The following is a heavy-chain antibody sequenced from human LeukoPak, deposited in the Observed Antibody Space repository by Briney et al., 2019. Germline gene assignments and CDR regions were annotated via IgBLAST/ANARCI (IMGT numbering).Heavy chain of an antibody. Sequence: MASETLSLTCAGSGYSISSGYYWGWIRQPPGKGLEWIGSIFYSGSADYNPSLQSRVTMSIETSNNQLSLKLSSVTAADTAVYYCARHFHYDFWSGYYRQNRQNRDHYYYMDVWGKGTTVTVSS. CDR1: GYSISSGYY. CDR3: ARHFHYDFWSGYYRQNRQNRDHYYYMDV. CDR2: IFYSGSA. D-gene: IGHD3-3*01. J-gene: IGHJ6*03. V-gene: IGHV4-38-2*01.